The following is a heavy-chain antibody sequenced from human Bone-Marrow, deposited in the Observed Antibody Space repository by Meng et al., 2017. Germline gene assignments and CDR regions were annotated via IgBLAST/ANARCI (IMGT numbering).Heavy chain of an antibody. CDR3: ARDEDISAAGKLFGDY. CDR1: GYKCPDYY. D-gene: IGHD6-25*01. V-gene: IGHV1-2*06. Sequence: QGRLVEVGAEVTKPGAAGKVACKPSGYKCPDYYRHWVRRANGQGLEWMGRINPKSGDTHYAQKFQARVTMTGDTSISTAYMELSGLRSDDTAMYYCARDEDISAAGKLFGDYWGQGTLVTVSS. CDR2: INPKSGDT. J-gene: IGHJ4*02.